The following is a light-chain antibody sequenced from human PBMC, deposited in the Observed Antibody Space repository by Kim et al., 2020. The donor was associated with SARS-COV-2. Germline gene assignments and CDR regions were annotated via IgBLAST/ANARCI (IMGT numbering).Light chain of an antibody. J-gene: IGLJ2*01. CDR3: NSRDSSDYVV. CDR1: SLRSYY. V-gene: IGLV3-19*01. CDR2: GKD. Sequence: SSELTQDPAVSVALGQTVRITCQGDSLRSYYATWYQQKPGQAPKVVIYGKDNRPSGVPDRFSGSSSRNTAYLTITGTQAGDEADYYCNSRDSSDYVVFGG.